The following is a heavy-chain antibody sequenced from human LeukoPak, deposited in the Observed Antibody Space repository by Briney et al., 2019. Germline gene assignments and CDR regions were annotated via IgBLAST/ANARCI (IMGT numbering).Heavy chain of an antibody. Sequence: PGGSLRLSCAASGFTFSTYNMNWVRQAPGQGLEWVSYISSSSTTIYYADSVKGRFTISRDSAKNSLYLQMNSLRAEDTAIYYCAKDVVVVITHWFDPWGQGTLVTVSS. D-gene: IGHD3-22*01. CDR3: AKDVVVVITHWFDP. V-gene: IGHV3-48*01. CDR2: ISSSSTTI. CDR1: GFTFSTYN. J-gene: IGHJ5*02.